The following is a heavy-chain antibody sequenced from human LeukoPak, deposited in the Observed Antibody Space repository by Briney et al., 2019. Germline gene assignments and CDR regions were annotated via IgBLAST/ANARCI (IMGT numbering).Heavy chain of an antibody. CDR1: GFTFSSYG. J-gene: IGHJ6*04. V-gene: IGHV3-30*18. CDR2: ISYDGSNK. Sequence: PGRSLRLSSAASGFTFSSYGMHWVRQAPGKGLEWVAVISYDGSNKYYADSVKGRFTISRDNSKNTLYLQMNSLRAEDTAVYYCAKDRVTMVRGVNYYGMDVWGKGTTVTVSS. D-gene: IGHD3-10*01. CDR3: AKDRVTMVRGVNYYGMDV.